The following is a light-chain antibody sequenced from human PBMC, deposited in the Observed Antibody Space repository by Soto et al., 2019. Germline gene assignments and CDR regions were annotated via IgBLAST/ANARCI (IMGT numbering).Light chain of an antibody. Sequence: QSALTQPRSVSGSPGQSVTISCTGTSSDVGGYNYVSWYQQHPGKAPKLMIYDVSKRPSGVPDRFSGSKSGNTASLTISGLQAEDEADYHCSSYTSSTTPYVFGTGTKLTVL. CDR2: DVS. CDR3: SSYTSSTTPYV. J-gene: IGLJ1*01. V-gene: IGLV2-11*01. CDR1: SSDVGGYNY.